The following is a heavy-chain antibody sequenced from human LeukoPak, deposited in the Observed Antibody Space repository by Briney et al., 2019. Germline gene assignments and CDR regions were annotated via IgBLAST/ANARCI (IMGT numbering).Heavy chain of an antibody. J-gene: IGHJ4*02. D-gene: IGHD6-13*01. CDR1: GFTVSSNY. V-gene: IGHV3-66*01. Sequence: GGSLRLSCAASGFTVSSNYMNWVRQAPGKGLEWVSVIYSGGSTYYADSVKGRFTISRDNAKNSLYLQMNSLRAEDTAVYYCARVLQAAAGVFDYWGQGTLVTVSS. CDR2: IYSGGST. CDR3: ARVLQAAAGVFDY.